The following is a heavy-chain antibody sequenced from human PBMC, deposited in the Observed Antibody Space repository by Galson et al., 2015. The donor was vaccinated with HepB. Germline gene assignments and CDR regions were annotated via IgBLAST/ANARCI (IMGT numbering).Heavy chain of an antibody. CDR3: ARDVPYGDLPGNWFDP. CDR1: GFTFSTYA. Sequence: SLRLSCAASGFTFSTYAMTWVRQAPGKGLEWVSAISGSGGGTYYADSVKGRFTISRDNSKNTLYLQMNSLRAEDTAVYFCARDVPYGDLPGNWFDPWGQGTLVTVSS. CDR2: ISGSGGGT. D-gene: IGHD4-17*01. V-gene: IGHV3-23*01. J-gene: IGHJ5*02.